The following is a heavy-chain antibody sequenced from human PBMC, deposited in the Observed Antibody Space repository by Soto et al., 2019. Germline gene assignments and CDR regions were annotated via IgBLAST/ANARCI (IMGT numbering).Heavy chain of an antibody. Sequence: GGSLRLSCAASGFTFSSYAMHWVRQAPGKGMGWVAVISYDGSNKYYAYSVKGRFTISRDNSKNTLYLQMNSLRAEDTAVYYCARDPSVLRFLEWLLYFDYWGQGTLVTVSS. V-gene: IGHV3-30*04. CDR1: GFTFSSYA. D-gene: IGHD3-3*01. CDR2: ISYDGSNK. CDR3: ARDPSVLRFLEWLLYFDY. J-gene: IGHJ4*02.